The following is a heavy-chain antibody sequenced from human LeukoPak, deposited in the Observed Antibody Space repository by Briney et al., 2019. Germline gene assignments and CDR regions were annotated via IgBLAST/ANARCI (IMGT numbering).Heavy chain of an antibody. J-gene: IGHJ3*02. CDR3: ARHNYGSGDDAFDI. D-gene: IGHD3-10*01. V-gene: IGHV4-59*01. CDR2: IYHSGST. Sequence: SETLSLTCTVSGGSISSYSWSWIRQPPGKGLEWIGDIYHSGSTSYKPSLKSRVTISVDTSKNQFSLKLSSVTAADTAMYYCARHNYGSGDDAFDIWGQGTMVTVSS. CDR1: GGSISSYS.